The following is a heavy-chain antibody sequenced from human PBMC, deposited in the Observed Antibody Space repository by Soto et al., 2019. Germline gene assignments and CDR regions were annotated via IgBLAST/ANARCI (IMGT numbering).Heavy chain of an antibody. Sequence: QVQLVQSGAEVKKPGASVKIFCKASGYTFTSYYMHWVRQAPGQGVEWMGIINPSGGSTSYAQKFQGRVTMTRDTSTSTVYMELSSLRSEDTAVYYCARNPQWLGGYFDYWGQGTLVTVSS. CDR2: INPSGGST. D-gene: IGHD6-19*01. CDR3: ARNPQWLGGYFDY. CDR1: GYTFTSYY. V-gene: IGHV1-46*01. J-gene: IGHJ4*02.